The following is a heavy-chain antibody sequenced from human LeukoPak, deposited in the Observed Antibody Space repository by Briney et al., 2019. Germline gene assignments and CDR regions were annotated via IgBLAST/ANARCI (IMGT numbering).Heavy chain of an antibody. V-gene: IGHV1-2*06. CDR1: GYTFTSYY. CDR3: ARDRGPGMATIYYYYYGMDV. Sequence: ASVKVSCKASGYTFTSYYMHWVRQAPGQGLEWMGRINPNSGGTNYAQKFQGRVTMTRDTSISTAYMELSRLRSDDTAVYYCARDRGPGMATIYYYYYGMDVWGQGTTVTVSS. D-gene: IGHD5-24*01. J-gene: IGHJ6*02. CDR2: INPNSGGT.